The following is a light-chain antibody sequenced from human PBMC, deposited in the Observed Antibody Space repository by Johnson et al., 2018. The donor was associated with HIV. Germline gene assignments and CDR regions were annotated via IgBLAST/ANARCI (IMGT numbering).Light chain of an antibody. CDR2: ENN. J-gene: IGLJ1*01. Sequence: QSVLTQPPSVSAAPGQKVTISCSGSSSNIGSNYVSWYQQLAGTAPKLLIYENNERPSGFHDRISGANSGTSATLGITGLLTGDEADYYCGTWYSSLSAHVFGTGTKVTV. CDR3: GTWYSSLSAHV. V-gene: IGLV1-51*02. CDR1: SSNIGSNY.